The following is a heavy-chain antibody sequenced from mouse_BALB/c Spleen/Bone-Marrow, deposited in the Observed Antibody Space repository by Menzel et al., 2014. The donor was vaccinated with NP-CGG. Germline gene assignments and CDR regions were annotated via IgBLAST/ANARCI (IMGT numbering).Heavy chain of an antibody. CDR1: GFSLTSNG. CDR3: ARGAYYRFFDY. J-gene: IGHJ2*01. V-gene: IGHV2-9*02. Sequence: QVQLQQSGPGLGAPSQSLSITCTVSGFSLTSNGVHWVRQPPGKGLEWLGVIWTGGSTNYNSALMSRLSISKDNSKSQVFLKMNSLQTDDTAMYYCARGAYYRFFDYCGQGTTLTVSS. CDR2: IWTGGST. D-gene: IGHD2-14*01.